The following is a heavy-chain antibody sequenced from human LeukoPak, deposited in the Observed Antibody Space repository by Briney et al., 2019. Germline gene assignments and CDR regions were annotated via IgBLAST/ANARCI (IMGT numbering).Heavy chain of an antibody. CDR1: GFTFGSYG. J-gene: IGHJ4*02. D-gene: IGHD1-1*01. CDR3: AKDLERTLDY. CDR2: ISYDGSNK. Sequence: PGRSLRLSCAASGFTFGSYGMHWVRQAPGKGLEWVAVISYDGSNKYYADSVKGRFTISRDNSKNTLYLQMNSLRAEDTAVYYCAKDLERTLDYWGQGTLVTVSS. V-gene: IGHV3-30*18.